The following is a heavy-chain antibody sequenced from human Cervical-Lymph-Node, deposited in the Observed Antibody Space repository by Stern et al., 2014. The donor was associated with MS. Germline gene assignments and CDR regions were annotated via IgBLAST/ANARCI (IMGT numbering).Heavy chain of an antibody. J-gene: IGHJ6*02. CDR2: IISVFNTP. CDR3: ARRDRLYYFGMDV. Sequence: MQLVESGAEVKKPGSSVKVSCKAPGAIFSGHAVSWVRQAPGQGLEWMGGIISVFNTPTYAKKFQGRVTITADESTSTVYMELSSLRSEDTAVYYCARRDRLYYFGMDVWGQGTTVTVSS. CDR1: GAIFSGHA. D-gene: IGHD2-15*01. V-gene: IGHV1-69*01.